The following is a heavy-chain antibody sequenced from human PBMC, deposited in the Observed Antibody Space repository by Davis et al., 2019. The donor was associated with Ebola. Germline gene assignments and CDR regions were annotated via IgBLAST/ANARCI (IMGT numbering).Heavy chain of an antibody. V-gene: IGHV3-73*01. CDR3: TTTTTASDY. Sequence: GGSLRLSCAASGFTFSGSAMHWVRQASGTGLEWVGRIRGKANSYATAYAASVKGRFTISRDDSKNTAYLQMNSLKTEDTAVYYCTTTTTASDYWGQGTLVTVSS. J-gene: IGHJ4*02. D-gene: IGHD4-11*01. CDR1: GFTFSGSA. CDR2: IRGKANSYAT.